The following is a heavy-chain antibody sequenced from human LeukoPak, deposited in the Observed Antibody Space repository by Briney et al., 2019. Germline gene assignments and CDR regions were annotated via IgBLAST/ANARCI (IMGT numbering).Heavy chain of an antibody. CDR1: EFIFSNYA. D-gene: IGHD2-15*01. CDR2: ISGSGATT. V-gene: IGHV3-23*01. Sequence: GGSLGLSCAASEFIFSNYAMTWVRQAPGKGLEWVSSISGSGATTYYADSVKGRFTISRDNSKNTLFLQFNSLRAEDTAVYYCAKDKATVAAKGPFDYWGQGTLVTVSS. J-gene: IGHJ4*02. CDR3: AKDKATVAAKGPFDY.